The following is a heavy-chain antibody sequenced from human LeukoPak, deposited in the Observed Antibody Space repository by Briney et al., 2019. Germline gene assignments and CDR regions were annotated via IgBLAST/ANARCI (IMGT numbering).Heavy chain of an antibody. CDR2: MNPNSGNT. CDR1: GYTFTSHD. Sequence: ASVKVSCKASGYTFTSHDINWVRQAPGQGLEWMGWMNPNSGNTGYAQKFQGRVTMTRNTSISTAYMELSSLRSEDTAVYYCARGVVATTGIYYYYYMDVWGKGTTVTISS. V-gene: IGHV1-8*01. D-gene: IGHD5-12*01. J-gene: IGHJ6*03. CDR3: ARGVVATTGIYYYYYMDV.